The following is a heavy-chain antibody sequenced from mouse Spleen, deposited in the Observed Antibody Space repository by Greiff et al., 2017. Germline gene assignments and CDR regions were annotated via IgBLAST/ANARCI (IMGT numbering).Heavy chain of an antibody. D-gene: IGHD3-2*01. CDR2: INYDGSST. CDR1: GFTFSDYY. Sequence: EVKLMESEGGLVQPGSSMKLSCTASGFTFSDYYMAWVRQVPEKGLEWVANINYDGSSTYYLDSLKSRFIISRDNAKNILYLQMSSLKSEDTATYYCARETTARATLDYWGQGTTLTVSS. V-gene: IGHV5-16*01. J-gene: IGHJ2*01. CDR3: ARETTARATLDY.